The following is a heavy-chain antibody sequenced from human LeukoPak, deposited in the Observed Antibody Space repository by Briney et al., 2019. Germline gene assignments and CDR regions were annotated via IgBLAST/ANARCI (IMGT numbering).Heavy chain of an antibody. CDR3: ARGSRFSAAGKAASDI. Sequence: ASVKVSCKASGYTFTDYYMHWVRQAPGQGLEWMGWINPNSGGTNYAQKFQGGVTMTGDTSISTAHMELSRLKSDDTAVYYCARGSRFSAAGKAASDIWGQGTMVTVSS. J-gene: IGHJ3*02. CDR2: INPNSGGT. D-gene: IGHD6-13*01. CDR1: GYTFTDYY. V-gene: IGHV1-2*02.